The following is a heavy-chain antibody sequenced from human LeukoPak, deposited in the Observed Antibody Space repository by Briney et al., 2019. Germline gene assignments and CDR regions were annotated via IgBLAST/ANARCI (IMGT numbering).Heavy chain of an antibody. CDR1: GFTFSSYG. J-gene: IGHJ4*02. D-gene: IGHD6-13*01. V-gene: IGHV3-30*02. CDR3: AKEDYSSSWYALDY. Sequence: PGGSLRLSCAASGFTFSSYGMHWVRQAPGKGLEWVAVIWYDGSNKYYADSVKGRFTISRDNAKNALYLQMNSLRTEDTALYYCAKEDYSSSWYALDYWGQGTLVTVSS. CDR2: IWYDGSNK.